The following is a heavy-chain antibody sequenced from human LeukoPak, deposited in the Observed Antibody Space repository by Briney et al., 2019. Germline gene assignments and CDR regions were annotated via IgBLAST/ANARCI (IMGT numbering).Heavy chain of an antibody. CDR3: APYSGTYRDH. CDR2: ITSGSTYI. CDR1: GFTFSNYN. V-gene: IGHV3-21*01. J-gene: IGHJ4*02. D-gene: IGHD1-26*01. Sequence: GGSLRLSCAASGFTFSNYNMNWVRQAPGRGLEWVSSITSGSTYIFYADSVKGRFTISRDNAKNSLYLQMNSLRAEDTAVYYCAPYSGTYRDHWGQGTLVTVSS.